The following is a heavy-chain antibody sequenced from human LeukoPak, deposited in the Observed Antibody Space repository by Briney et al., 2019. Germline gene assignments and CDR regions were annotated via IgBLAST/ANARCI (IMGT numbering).Heavy chain of an antibody. D-gene: IGHD6-6*01. CDR3: ATEGRARLSRGINWFDP. J-gene: IGHJ5*02. V-gene: IGHV3-9*01. CDR2: ISWDGGYI. Sequence: GGSLRLSCAASGFTFDDYAMHWVRPAPGKGLEWVSTISWDGGYIDYADSVKGRFTISRDNAKNSLYLQMNSLRAEDTAFYYCATEGRARLSRGINWFDPWGQGTLVTVSS. CDR1: GFTFDDYA.